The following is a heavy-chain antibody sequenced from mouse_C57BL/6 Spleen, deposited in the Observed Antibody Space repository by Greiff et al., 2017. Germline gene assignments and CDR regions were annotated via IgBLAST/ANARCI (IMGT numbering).Heavy chain of an antibody. V-gene: IGHV1-52*01. D-gene: IGHD2-3*01. CDR1: GYTFTSYW. CDR3: ARDGYSLFDV. Sequence: QVQLKQPGAELVRPGSSVKLSCKASGYTFTSYWMHWVKQRPIQGLEWIGNIDPSDSETHYNQKFKDKATLTVDKSSSTAYMQLSSLTSEDSAVYYCARDGYSLFDVWGTGTTVTVSS. J-gene: IGHJ1*03. CDR2: IDPSDSET.